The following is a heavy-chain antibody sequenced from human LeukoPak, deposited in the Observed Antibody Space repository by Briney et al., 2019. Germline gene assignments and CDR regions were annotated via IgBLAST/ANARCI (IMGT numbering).Heavy chain of an antibody. D-gene: IGHD4-23*01. Sequence: ASVKVSCKASGYTFTSYYMHWVRQAPGQGLEWMGIINPSGGSTSYAQKFQGRVTMTRDTSTSTVYMELSSLRSEDTAVYYCAGDAYAGNLNTVFDYWGQGTLVTVSS. CDR3: AGDAYAGNLNTVFDY. CDR2: INPSGGST. CDR1: GYTFTSYY. J-gene: IGHJ4*02. V-gene: IGHV1-46*01.